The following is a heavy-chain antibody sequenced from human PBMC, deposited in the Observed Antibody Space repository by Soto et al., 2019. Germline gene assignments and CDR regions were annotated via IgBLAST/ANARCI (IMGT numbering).Heavy chain of an antibody. CDR3: ARRIPTAGLFDY. D-gene: IGHD6-13*01. CDR2: IYYSGST. V-gene: IGHV4-59*05. CDR1: GGSISSYY. J-gene: IGHJ4*02. Sequence: PSETLSLTCTVSGGSISSYYWSWIRQPPGKGLEWIGSIYYSGSTYYNPSLKSRVTISVDTSKNQFSLKLSSVTAADTAVYYCARRIPTAGLFDYWGQGTLVTVSS.